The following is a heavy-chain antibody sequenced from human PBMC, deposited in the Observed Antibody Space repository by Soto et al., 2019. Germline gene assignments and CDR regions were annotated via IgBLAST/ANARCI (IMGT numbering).Heavy chain of an antibody. CDR3: ARGQVVAAQH. J-gene: IGHJ4*02. V-gene: IGHV4-30-2*01. CDR1: GGSISSGGYS. CDR2: IYHSGST. Sequence: QLQLQESGSGLVKPSQTLSLTCAVSGGSISSGGYSWSWIRQPPGKGLEWIGYIYHSGSTYYNPSLXSXVXIXXDGSKNQFSLKLSSVTAADTAVYYCARGQVVAAQHWGQGTLVTVSS. D-gene: IGHD2-15*01.